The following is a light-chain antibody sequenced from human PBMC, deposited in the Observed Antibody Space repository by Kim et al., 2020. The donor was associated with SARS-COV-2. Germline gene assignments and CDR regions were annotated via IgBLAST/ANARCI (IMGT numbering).Light chain of an antibody. CDR3: QQSYSTLIT. CDR1: QSISSY. CDR2: AAS. J-gene: IGKJ5*01. Sequence: ASVGDRVPITCRASQSISSYLNWYQQKPGKAPKLLIYAASSLQSGVPSRFSGSGSGTDFTLTISSLQPEDFATYYCQQSYSTLITFGQGTRLEIK. V-gene: IGKV1-39*01.